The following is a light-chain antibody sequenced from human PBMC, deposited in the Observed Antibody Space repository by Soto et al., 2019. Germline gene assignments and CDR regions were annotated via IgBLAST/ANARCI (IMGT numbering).Light chain of an antibody. J-gene: IGLJ1*01. CDR2: DVT. V-gene: IGLV2-14*03. CDR1: SSDAGGYNY. CDR3: ISFTSRHIYV. Sequence: QSVLTQPASVSGSPGQSITISCTGTSSDAGGYNYVSWYQQHPGPAPKIIIYDVTNRPSGISNRFPGSKSGNTASLTISRLQTEDEADYYCISFTSRHIYVFGTGTKVTVL.